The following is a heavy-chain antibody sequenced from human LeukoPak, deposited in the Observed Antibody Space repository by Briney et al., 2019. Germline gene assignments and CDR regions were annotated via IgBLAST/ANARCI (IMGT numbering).Heavy chain of an antibody. V-gene: IGHV3-23*01. Sequence: GGSLRLSCAASGFILMNYGMTWVRQAPGKGLEWVASISNGGEDTYYADSVKGRFTISRVNSKDTLYLQMNSLRAEDTAVYYCAKDRYSSGWSDSFDYWGQGTQVTVSS. D-gene: IGHD6-19*01. CDR1: GFILMNYG. CDR2: ISNGGEDT. J-gene: IGHJ4*02. CDR3: AKDRYSSGWSDSFDY.